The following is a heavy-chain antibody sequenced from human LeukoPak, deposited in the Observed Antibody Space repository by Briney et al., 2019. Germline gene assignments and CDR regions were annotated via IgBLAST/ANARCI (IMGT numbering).Heavy chain of an antibody. CDR1: GYIFTNYG. Sequence: ASVKVSCKASGYIFTNYGISWVRQAPGQGLEWMGIIDPSGHITNSAQKFQGRLTVTRDTPTSTVYMELSSLRSDDTAVYYCVRDNSIADRGWWFDPWGQGTLVTVSS. V-gene: IGHV1-46*01. CDR2: IDPSGHIT. J-gene: IGHJ5*02. CDR3: VRDNSIADRGWWFDP. D-gene: IGHD1-14*01.